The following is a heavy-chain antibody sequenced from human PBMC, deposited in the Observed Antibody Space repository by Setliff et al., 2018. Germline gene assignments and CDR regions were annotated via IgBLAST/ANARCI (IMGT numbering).Heavy chain of an antibody. CDR1: GSSIISDYY. J-gene: IGHJ5*02. D-gene: IGHD2-2*01. V-gene: IGHV4-38-2*01. CDR3: ARAGYELGQYNWFDP. Sequence: SETLSLTCAVSGSSIISDYYWVWIRQPPGRGLEWIGSIFQSGNTYYNPSLKSRVTISVDKSKNQFSLKLSSVTAADTAVYYCARAGYELGQYNWFDPWGQGTLVTVSS. CDR2: IFQSGNT.